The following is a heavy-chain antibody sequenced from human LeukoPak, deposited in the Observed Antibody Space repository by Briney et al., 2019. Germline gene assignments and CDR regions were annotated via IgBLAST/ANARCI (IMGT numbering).Heavy chain of an antibody. CDR1: GYTFTSYG. V-gene: IGHV1-18*01. Sequence: ASVKVSCKASGYTFTSYGISWVRQAPGQGLEWMGWISACNGNTNYAQKLQGRVTMTTDTSTSTAYMELRSLRSDDTAVYYCARVLTRHHNSGSLAYWGQGTLVTVSS. D-gene: IGHD1-26*01. CDR2: ISACNGNT. J-gene: IGHJ4*02. CDR3: ARVLTRHHNSGSLAY.